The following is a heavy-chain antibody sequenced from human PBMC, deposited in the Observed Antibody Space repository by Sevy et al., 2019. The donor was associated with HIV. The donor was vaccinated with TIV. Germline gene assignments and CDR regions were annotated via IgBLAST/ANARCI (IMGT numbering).Heavy chain of an antibody. D-gene: IGHD1-26*01. CDR1: GGSITSLY. J-gene: IGHJ4*02. V-gene: IGHV4-59*08. CDR3: AGENAWGRGYS. CDR2: IYYNGHI. Sequence: SENLSLTCTVSGGSITSLYWNWIRQPPGKGLEWIANIYYNGHINYNPSLKSRVTLSLDTSKNQFSLRLSSVPAADMAMYYCAGENAWGRGYSWGQGTLVTVSS.